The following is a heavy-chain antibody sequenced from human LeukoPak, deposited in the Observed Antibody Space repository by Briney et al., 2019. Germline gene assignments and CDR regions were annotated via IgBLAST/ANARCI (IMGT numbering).Heavy chain of an antibody. V-gene: IGHV3-30*02. Sequence: GGSLRLSCAASGFTFSGSAMHWVRQAPGKGLEWVAFIRYDGSNEYYADSVKGRFSISRGNSKNTLYLQMNSLRAEDTAVYYCAKDPPSAQRYYFDYWGQGTLVTVSS. D-gene: IGHD3-16*01. J-gene: IGHJ4*02. CDR3: AKDPPSAQRYYFDY. CDR1: GFTFSGSA. CDR2: IRYDGSNE.